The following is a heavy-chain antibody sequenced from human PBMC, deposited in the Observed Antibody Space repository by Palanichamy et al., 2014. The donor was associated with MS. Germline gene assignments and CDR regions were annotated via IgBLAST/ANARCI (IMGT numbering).Heavy chain of an antibody. Sequence: GGSLRLSCVASGFTFSNYAMSWVRQAPGKGLEWVSGISGSGDSTYYADSVKGRFTISRDNSKNTLYLQMNSLRAEDTAVYYCAKEYYYDSSGYSRVFDMWGQGTMVTVSS. D-gene: IGHD3-22*01. CDR2: ISGSGDST. J-gene: IGHJ3*02. CDR3: AKEYYYDSSGYSRVFDM. CDR1: GFTFSNYA. V-gene: IGHV3-23*01.